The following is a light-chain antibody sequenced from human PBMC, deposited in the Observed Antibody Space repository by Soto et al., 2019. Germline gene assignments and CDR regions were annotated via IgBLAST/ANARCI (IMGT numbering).Light chain of an antibody. Sequence: EIVMTQSPATLSVSPGERATLSCRASQSVSSNLAWYQQKPGQAPRLLIYDASHRATGIPARFSGSGSGTEFTLTISSLQSEDFAVYYCQQYSDWPLVYTFGQGTKLEIK. J-gene: IGKJ2*01. CDR1: QSVSSN. V-gene: IGKV3D-15*01. CDR2: DAS. CDR3: QQYSDWPLVYT.